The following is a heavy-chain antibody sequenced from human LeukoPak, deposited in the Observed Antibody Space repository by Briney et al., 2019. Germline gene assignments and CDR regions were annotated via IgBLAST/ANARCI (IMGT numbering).Heavy chain of an antibody. D-gene: IGHD3-3*01. Sequence: SETLSLTCTVSGGSINSGDYYWSWIRQHPEKGLEWIGYSYYSGSTYCNPSLNSRATIPVDTSKNQFSLRLSSATAADTAVYYCARAILTPSGYVWHFDLWGRGTLITVSS. V-gene: IGHV4-31*03. J-gene: IGHJ2*01. CDR3: ARAILTPSGYVWHFDL. CDR1: GGSINSGDYY. CDR2: SYYSGST.